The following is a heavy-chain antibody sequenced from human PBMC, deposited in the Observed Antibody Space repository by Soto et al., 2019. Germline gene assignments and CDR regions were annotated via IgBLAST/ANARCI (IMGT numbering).Heavy chain of an antibody. V-gene: IGHV4-59*01. D-gene: IGHD3-10*01. CDR3: ARYHGSGRNYYYGMDV. Sequence: PSEPLSLTCTVSGGSISSYYWSLIRQPPGKGLEWIGYIYNRGSTNYNPSLKSRVTISVDTSKNQFSLKLSSVTAAVTAVYYCARYHGSGRNYYYGMDVLAQGTTVTVSS. J-gene: IGHJ6*01. CDR2: IYNRGST. CDR1: GGSISSYY.